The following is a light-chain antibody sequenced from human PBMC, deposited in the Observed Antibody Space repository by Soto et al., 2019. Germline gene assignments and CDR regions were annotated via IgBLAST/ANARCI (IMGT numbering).Light chain of an antibody. Sequence: HSVRNQPPPVFATPRQRVTFPLSLNNSIIGNNAVNWYQQLPGKAPKLLIYYDDLLPSGVSDRFSGSKSGTSASLAISGLQSEDEADYYCAAWDDSLNGYVFGTGTKVTVL. CDR3: AAWDDSLNGYV. CDR2: YDD. V-gene: IGLV1-36*01. J-gene: IGLJ1*01. CDR1: NSIIGNNA.